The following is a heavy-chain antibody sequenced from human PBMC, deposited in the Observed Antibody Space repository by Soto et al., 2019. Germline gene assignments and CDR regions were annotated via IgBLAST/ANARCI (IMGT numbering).Heavy chain of an antibody. CDR3: ARVATTFPGDFVDS. D-gene: IGHD4-17*01. V-gene: IGHV4-31*03. Sequence: QVQLHESGPGLVKPSQTLSLTCTVSGGSVNSGGYYWTWIRQHPGKGLEWIGYIYYSGTAYYNPSLKRRVSISLDPSKNQFSLKLSSGTAADTAVYYCARVATTFPGDFVDSWGQGPLVTVSS. CDR1: GGSVNSGGYY. CDR2: IYYSGTA. J-gene: IGHJ4*02.